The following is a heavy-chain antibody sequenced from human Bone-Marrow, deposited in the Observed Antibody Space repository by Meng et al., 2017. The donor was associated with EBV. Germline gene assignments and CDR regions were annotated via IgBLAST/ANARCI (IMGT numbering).Heavy chain of an antibody. V-gene: IGHV3-23*04. CDR2: INEHGTIT. Sequence: EVQLVESGGGLVQPXGSLRLSCAASGFTFSSYAMNWVRQAPGKGLEWVSGINEHGTITTYADSVEGRFTISRDNAKNTMYLQMNSLRDEDTAVYYCSRDLVGSDDAWGQGTLVTVSS. CDR1: GFTFSSYA. J-gene: IGHJ5*02. CDR3: SRDLVGSDDA.